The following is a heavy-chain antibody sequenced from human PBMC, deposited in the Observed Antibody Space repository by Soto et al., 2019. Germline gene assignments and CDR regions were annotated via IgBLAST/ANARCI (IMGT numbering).Heavy chain of an antibody. CDR2: ISYDGSNK. CDR1: GFTFSSYG. V-gene: IGHV3-30*18. Sequence: GGSLRLSCAASGFTFSSYGMHWVRQAPGKGLEWVAVISYDGSNKYYADSVKGRFTISRDNSKNTLYLQMNSLRAEDTAVYYCAKGSGFWSGYYLYYYYYGMDVWGQGTTVTVSS. CDR3: AKGSGFWSGYYLYYYYYGMDV. J-gene: IGHJ6*02. D-gene: IGHD3-3*01.